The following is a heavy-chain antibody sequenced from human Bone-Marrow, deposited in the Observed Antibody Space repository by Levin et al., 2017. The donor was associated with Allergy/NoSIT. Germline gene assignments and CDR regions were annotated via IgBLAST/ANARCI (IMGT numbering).Heavy chain of an antibody. CDR3: ARDFYLGYCSGGSCYYIDH. J-gene: IGHJ4*02. CDR2: ISSSSSYI. Sequence: GGSLRLSCAASGFTFSDYTMNWVRQAPGKGLEWVSSISSSSSYIYYADSVKGRFTISRDNAKNSPYLQMNSLRAEDTAVYFCARDFYLGYCSGGSCYYIDHWGQGTLVTVSS. D-gene: IGHD2-15*01. CDR1: GFTFSDYT. V-gene: IGHV3-21*01.